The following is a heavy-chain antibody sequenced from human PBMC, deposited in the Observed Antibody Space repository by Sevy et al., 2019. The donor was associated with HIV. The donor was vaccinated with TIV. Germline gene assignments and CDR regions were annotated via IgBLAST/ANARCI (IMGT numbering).Heavy chain of an antibody. D-gene: IGHD3-3*01. Sequence: GGSLRLSCAASGFTFSSYWMSWVRQAPGKGLEWVANIKQDGSEKYYVDSVKGRFTISRDNAKNSLYLQMNSLRAEDTAVYYCARDPWGGISGYYDFWSGYYPLDYWGQGTLVTVSS. CDR2: IKQDGSEK. V-gene: IGHV3-7*03. CDR3: ARDPWGGISGYYDFWSGYYPLDY. J-gene: IGHJ4*02. CDR1: GFTFSSYW.